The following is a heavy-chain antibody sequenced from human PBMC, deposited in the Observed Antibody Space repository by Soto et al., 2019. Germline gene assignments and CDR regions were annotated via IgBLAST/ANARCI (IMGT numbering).Heavy chain of an antibody. D-gene: IGHD5-18*01. CDR2: INPNSGGT. J-gene: IGHJ6*02. CDR3: ARGRYSHCGTAYYHYYRLDV. CDR1: GYTFTGYY. Sequence: ASVKVSCKASGYTFTGYYMHWVRQAPGQGLEWMGWINPNSGGTNYAQKFQGWVTMTRDTSISTAYMELSRLRSDDTAVYYCARGRYSHCGTAYYHYYRLDVWGQGTTVTVAS. V-gene: IGHV1-2*04.